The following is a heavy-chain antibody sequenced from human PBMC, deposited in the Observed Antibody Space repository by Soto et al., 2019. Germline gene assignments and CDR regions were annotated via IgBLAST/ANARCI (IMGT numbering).Heavy chain of an antibody. J-gene: IGHJ4*02. CDR3: ARGHLPGGNTFYYDY. Sequence: QVQLQQWGAGLLKPSETLTLTCTVYGGSFSGNYWSWIRQPPGMGLEWIGEISHGGSGTNYNPSLKSRVNVSVDTSKNQSSLKLSSVTAADTAMYYCARGHLPGGNTFYYDYWGQGTLVSVSS. CDR2: ISHGGSGT. V-gene: IGHV4-34*01. CDR1: GGSFSGNY. D-gene: IGHD2-15*01.